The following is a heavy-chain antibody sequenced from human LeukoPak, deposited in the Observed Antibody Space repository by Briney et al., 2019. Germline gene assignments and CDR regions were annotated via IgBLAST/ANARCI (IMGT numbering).Heavy chain of an antibody. J-gene: IGHJ4*02. CDR1: GGSISSYY. Sequence: KPSETLSLTCTVSGGSISSYYWSWIRQPPGKGLEWIGEINHSGSTNYNPSLKSRVTISVDTSKNQFSLKLSSVTAADTAVYYCARSGCSSTSCYRWYYFDYWGQGTLVTVSS. D-gene: IGHD2-2*01. CDR3: ARSGCSSTSCYRWYYFDY. V-gene: IGHV4-34*01. CDR2: INHSGST.